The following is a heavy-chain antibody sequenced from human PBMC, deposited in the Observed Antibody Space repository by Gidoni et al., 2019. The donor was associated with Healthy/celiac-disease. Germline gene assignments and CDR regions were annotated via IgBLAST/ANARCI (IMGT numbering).Heavy chain of an antibody. Sequence: QVQLQQWGAGLLKPSETLSLTCAVYGGSSSGYYWSWIRQPPGKGLEWIGEINHSGSTNYNPSLKSRVTISVDTSKNQFSLKLSSVTAADTAVYYCARGGGYCSSTSCYTDLDYWGQGTLVTVSS. CDR2: INHSGST. J-gene: IGHJ4*02. D-gene: IGHD2-2*02. CDR3: ARGGGYCSSTSCYTDLDY. CDR1: GGSSSGYY. V-gene: IGHV4-34*01.